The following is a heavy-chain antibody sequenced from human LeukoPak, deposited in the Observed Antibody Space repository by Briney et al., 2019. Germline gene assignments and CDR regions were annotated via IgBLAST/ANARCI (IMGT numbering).Heavy chain of an antibody. D-gene: IGHD3-16*02. CDR3: ARERSYPTDYYYYGMDV. CDR2: MNPNSGNT. Sequence: ASVKVSCKASGYTFTSYDINWVRQATGQGLEWMGWMNPNSGNTGYAQKFQGRVTMTRNTSISTAYMELSSLRSEDTAVYYCARERSYPTDYYYYGMDVWGQGTTVTVPS. V-gene: IGHV1-8*01. CDR1: GYTFTSYD. J-gene: IGHJ6*02.